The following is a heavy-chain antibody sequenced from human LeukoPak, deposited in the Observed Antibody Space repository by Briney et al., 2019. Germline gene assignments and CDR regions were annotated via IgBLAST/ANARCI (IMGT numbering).Heavy chain of an antibody. CDR3: ARDGAALLYGSGNSLYYGMDV. J-gene: IGHJ6*02. CDR2: ISSSSSYI. CDR1: GFTFSSYS. V-gene: IGHV3-21*01. D-gene: IGHD3-10*01. Sequence: GGSLRLSCAASGFTFSSYSMNWVRQAPGKGLGWVSSISSSSSYIYYADSVKGRFTISRDNAKNSLYLQMNSLRAEDTAVYYCARDGAALLYGSGNSLYYGMDVWGQGTTVTVSS.